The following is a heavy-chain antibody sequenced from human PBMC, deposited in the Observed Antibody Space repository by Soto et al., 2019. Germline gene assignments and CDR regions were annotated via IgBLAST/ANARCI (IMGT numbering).Heavy chain of an antibody. CDR2: IYYSGST. CDR1: GGSISSSSYY. D-gene: IGHD3-10*01. CDR3: ASGTMVRGVSRGDNWFDP. Sequence: PSETLSLTCTVSGGSISSSSYYWGWIRQPPGKGLEWIGSIYYSGSTYYNPSLKSRVTISVDTSKNQFSLKLSSVTAADTAVYYCASGTMVRGVSRGDNWFDPWGQGTLVT. J-gene: IGHJ5*02. V-gene: IGHV4-39*01.